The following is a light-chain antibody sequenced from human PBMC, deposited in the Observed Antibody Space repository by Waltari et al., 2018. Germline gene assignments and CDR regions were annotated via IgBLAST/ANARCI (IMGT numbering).Light chain of an antibody. Sequence: DRVIITCRASQNIANYLNWYQQKPGTAPKLLIFAASKLQTGVPSRFSGSGSGRDFTLTISGLQVEDFAIFYCQQSSASPYTFGQGTKIEMK. CDR2: AAS. CDR3: QQSSASPYT. CDR1: QNIANY. J-gene: IGKJ2*01. V-gene: IGKV1-39*01.